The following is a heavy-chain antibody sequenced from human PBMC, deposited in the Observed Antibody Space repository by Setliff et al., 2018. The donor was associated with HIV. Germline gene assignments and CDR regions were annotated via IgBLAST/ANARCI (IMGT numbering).Heavy chain of an antibody. CDR1: GGTFSSFA. CDR2: IIPIFGTT. CDR3: TLGYCSVGSCYSVDFDY. J-gene: IGHJ4*02. D-gene: IGHD2-15*01. V-gene: IGHV1-69*13. Sequence: SVKVSCKASGGTFSSFAINWVRQAPGQGLGWMGGIIPIFGTTNYAPRFHGRVTITADESTNTAYMELNSLRSEDTAFYYCTLGYCSVGSCYSVDFDYWGQGTLVTVSS.